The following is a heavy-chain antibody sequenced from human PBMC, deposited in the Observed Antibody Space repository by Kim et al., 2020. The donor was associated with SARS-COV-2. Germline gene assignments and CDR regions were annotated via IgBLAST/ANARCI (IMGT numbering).Heavy chain of an antibody. CDR2: IYHSGST. Sequence: GTLSLTCAVSGGSISSSNWWSWVRQPPGKGLEWIGEIYHSGSTNYNPSLKSRVTISVDKSKNQFSLKLSSVTAADTAVYYCARVKAVAAGRSLDYWGQGTLVTVSS. CDR1: GGSISSSNW. J-gene: IGHJ4*02. CDR3: ARVKAVAAGRSLDY. V-gene: IGHV4-4*02. D-gene: IGHD6-19*01.